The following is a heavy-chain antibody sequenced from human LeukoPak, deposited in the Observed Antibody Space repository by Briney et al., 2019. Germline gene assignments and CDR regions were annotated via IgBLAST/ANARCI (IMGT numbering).Heavy chain of an antibody. V-gene: IGHV3-23*01. CDR3: AKDRPIMGAISSQMDV. J-gene: IGHJ6*04. Sequence: GGSLRLSCAASGFTFSSYAMSWVRQAPGKGLEWVSAISGSGGSTYYADSVKGRFTISRDNSKNTLYLQMNSLRAEDTAVYYCAKDRPIMGAISSQMDVWGKGTTVTVSS. CDR2: ISGSGGST. CDR1: GFTFSSYA. D-gene: IGHD1-26*01.